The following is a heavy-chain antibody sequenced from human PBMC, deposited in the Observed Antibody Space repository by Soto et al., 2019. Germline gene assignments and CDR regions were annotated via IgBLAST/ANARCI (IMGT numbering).Heavy chain of an antibody. CDR2: IIPIFGTA. V-gene: IGHV1-69*06. CDR3: ARAEYSTRYYYYGMDV. D-gene: IGHD6-6*01. J-gene: IGHJ6*02. Sequence: GASVKVSCKASGGTFSSYAISWVRQARGQGLEWMGGIIPIFGTANYAQKFQGRVTITADKSTSTAYMELSSLRSEDTAVYYCARAEYSTRYYYYGMDVWGQGTTVTVSS. CDR1: GGTFSSYA.